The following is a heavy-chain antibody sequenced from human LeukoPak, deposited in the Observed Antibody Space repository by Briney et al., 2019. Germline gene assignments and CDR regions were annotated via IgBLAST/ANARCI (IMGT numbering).Heavy chain of an antibody. V-gene: IGHV4-59*08. D-gene: IGHD2-2*01. CDR1: GVSISRHL. J-gene: IGHJ3*02. Sequence: PSETLSLTCVVSGVSISRHLWSWIRQPPGMGPQWIGFVYNSGSTDYNPSLKGRVTISADTSKNQFSLKLGSVTASDTAVYYCATNAGPAALNVIDIWGLGTMVTVSS. CDR3: ATNAGPAALNVIDI. CDR2: VYNSGST.